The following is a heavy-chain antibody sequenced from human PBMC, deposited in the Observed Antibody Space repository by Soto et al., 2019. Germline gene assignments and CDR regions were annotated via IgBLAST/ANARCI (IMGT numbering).Heavy chain of an antibody. J-gene: IGHJ5*02. CDR1: GGSISSGGYS. CDR2: IYHSGST. V-gene: IGHV4-30-2*01. CDR3: ARLSPWNGNWFDP. Sequence: SETLSLTCAVSGGSISSGGYSWSWIRQPPGKGLEWIGYIYHSGSTYYNPSLKSRVTISVDRSKNQFSLKLSSVTAADTAVYYCARLSPWNGNWFDPWGQGTLVTVSS. D-gene: IGHD1-1*01.